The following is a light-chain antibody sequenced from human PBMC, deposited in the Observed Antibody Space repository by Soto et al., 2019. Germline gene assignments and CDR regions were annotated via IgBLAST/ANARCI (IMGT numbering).Light chain of an antibody. J-gene: IGKJ1*01. CDR1: KSISTY. CDR2: AAS. V-gene: IGKV1-39*01. CDR3: QQSYSTFWT. Sequence: DIPMTQSPSSLSASVGGRVTIPFRASKSISTYLNWYQQKPGKAPKLLIYAASSLQSGVPSRFSGSGSGTDFTLTISSLQPEDFATYYCQQSYSTFWTFGQGTKVDIK.